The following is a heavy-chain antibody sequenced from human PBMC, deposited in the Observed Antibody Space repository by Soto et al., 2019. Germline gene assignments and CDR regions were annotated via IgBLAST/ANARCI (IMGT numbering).Heavy chain of an antibody. CDR1: GFTFSNHD. D-gene: IGHD1-20*01. Sequence: GGSLRLSCAASGFTFSNHDMTWVRQAPGKGLEWVSTVSSNGATTYYVDSVKGRFTISRDNSKNTLHLQMNSLRAEDTAVYYCAKDDVTGTPFTDYWGQGTLVTVSS. CDR2: VSSNGATT. CDR3: AKDDVTGTPFTDY. V-gene: IGHV3-23*01. J-gene: IGHJ4*02.